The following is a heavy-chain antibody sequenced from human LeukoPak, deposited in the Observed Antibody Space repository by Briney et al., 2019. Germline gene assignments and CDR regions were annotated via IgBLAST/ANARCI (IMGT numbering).Heavy chain of an antibody. Sequence: SVKVSCKASGGTFSSYAISWVRQAPGQGLEWMGGIIPIFGTANYAQKFQGRVTITADESTSTAYMELSSLRSEDTAVYYCARDKVQLGLTLPLDYWGQGTLVTVSS. CDR2: IIPIFGTA. CDR1: GGTFSSYA. V-gene: IGHV1-69*13. CDR3: ARDKVQLGLTLPLDY. J-gene: IGHJ4*02. D-gene: IGHD1-14*01.